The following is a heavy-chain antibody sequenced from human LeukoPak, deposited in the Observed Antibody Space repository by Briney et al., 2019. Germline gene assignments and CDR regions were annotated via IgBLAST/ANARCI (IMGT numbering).Heavy chain of an antibody. D-gene: IGHD6-19*01. Sequence: ASVKVSCKASGYTFTSYGISWVRQAPGQGLEWMGWISAYSGNTNYAQKLQGRVTMTTDTSTSTAYMELRSLRSDDTAVYYCARDRGIAVAGYYYYYYGMDVWGQGTTVTVSS. CDR2: ISAYSGNT. V-gene: IGHV1-18*01. J-gene: IGHJ6*02. CDR1: GYTFTSYG. CDR3: ARDRGIAVAGYYYYYYGMDV.